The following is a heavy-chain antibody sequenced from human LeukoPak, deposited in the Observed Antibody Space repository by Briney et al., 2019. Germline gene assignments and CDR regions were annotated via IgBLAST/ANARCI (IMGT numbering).Heavy chain of an antibody. Sequence: PSQTLSLTCTVSGGSISSGSYYWSWIRQPAGKGLEWIGRIYTSGSTNYNPSLKSRVTISVDTPKNQFSLKLSSVTAADTAVYYCARTYYDFWSGYYRDNNWFDPWGQGTLVTVSS. CDR1: GGSISSGSYY. J-gene: IGHJ5*02. CDR2: IYTSGST. D-gene: IGHD3-3*01. CDR3: ARTYYDFWSGYYRDNNWFDP. V-gene: IGHV4-61*02.